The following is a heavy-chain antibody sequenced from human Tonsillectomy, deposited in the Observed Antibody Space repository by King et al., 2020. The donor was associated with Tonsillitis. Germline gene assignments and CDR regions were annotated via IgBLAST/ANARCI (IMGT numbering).Heavy chain of an antibody. J-gene: IGHJ4*02. CDR1: GYTFTAYY. D-gene: IGHD1-1*01. Sequence: QLVQSGSEVKKPGASVKVSCKASGYTFTAYYMYWVRQAPGQGLEWMGWINPNSGGTNYAQKFQDRGTMTRDTSISTGYMELSSLRSDDTAMYYCAAVRIGVPGTTFDYWGQGTQVTVSS. CDR3: AAVRIGVPGTTFDY. CDR2: INPNSGGT. V-gene: IGHV1-2*02.